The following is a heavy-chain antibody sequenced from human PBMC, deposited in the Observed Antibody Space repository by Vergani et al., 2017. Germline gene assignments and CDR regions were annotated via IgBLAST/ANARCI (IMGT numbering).Heavy chain of an antibody. CDR2: IYWDDDK. V-gene: IGHV2-5*02. CDR1: GFSLSTSGVG. CDR3: AHVHIWFGELNADY. D-gene: IGHD3-10*01. J-gene: IGHJ3*01. Sequence: QITLKESGPTLVKPTQTLTLTCTFSGFSLSTSGVGVGWIRQPPGKALEWLALIYWDDDKRYSPSLKSRLTITKDTPKNPVVLTMTNMDPVDTATYFCAHVHIWFGELNADYWCQGTMVTVSS.